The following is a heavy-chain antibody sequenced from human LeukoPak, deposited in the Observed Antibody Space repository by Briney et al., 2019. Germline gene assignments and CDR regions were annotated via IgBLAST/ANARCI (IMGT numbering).Heavy chain of an antibody. Sequence: PGGSLRLSCAASGFTFDDYAMHWVRQAPGKGLEWVSLISWDGGSTYYADSVKGRFTISRDNSKNSLYLQMNSLRAEDTALYYCAKDKGFSYYYMDVWGKGTTVTVSS. D-gene: IGHD3-3*01. CDR3: AKDKGFSYYYMDV. J-gene: IGHJ6*03. V-gene: IGHV3-43D*03. CDR2: ISWDGGST. CDR1: GFTFDDYA.